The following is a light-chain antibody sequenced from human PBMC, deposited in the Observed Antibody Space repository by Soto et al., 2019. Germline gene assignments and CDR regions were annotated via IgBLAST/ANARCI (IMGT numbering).Light chain of an antibody. CDR2: EGS. Sequence: QSALTQPASVSGSPGQSITISCTGTSSDVGSYNLVSWYQQHPGKAPQLMIYEGSTRPSGVSNRFSGSKSGNTASLTISGLQAEDEADYYCCSYAYSSTFWVFGGGTKLTVL. J-gene: IGLJ3*02. CDR3: CSYAYSSTFWV. V-gene: IGLV2-23*03. CDR1: SSDVGSYNL.